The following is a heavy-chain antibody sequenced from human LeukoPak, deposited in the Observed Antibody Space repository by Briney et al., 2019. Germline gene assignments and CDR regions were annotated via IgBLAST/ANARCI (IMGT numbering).Heavy chain of an antibody. CDR2: IRSEANSYAT. Sequence: GGSLRLSCAASGFTFSGSAMHWVRQASGKGLEWVGRIRSEANSYATAYAASVKGRFTISRDDSKNTAYLQMNSLKTEDTAVYYCTRGPSAGTRDYWGQGTLVTVSS. J-gene: IGHJ4*02. V-gene: IGHV3-73*01. CDR1: GFTFSGSA. CDR3: TRGPSAGTRDY.